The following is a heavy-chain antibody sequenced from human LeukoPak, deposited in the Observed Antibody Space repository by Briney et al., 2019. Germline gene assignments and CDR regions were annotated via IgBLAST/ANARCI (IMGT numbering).Heavy chain of an antibody. Sequence: ASVKVSCKASGYTFTSYDINWVRQATGQGLEWMGWMNPNSGNTGYAQKFQGRVTMTRNTSISTAYMELSSLRSEDTAVYYCARATYYYDRSGYPAAFDIWGQGTMVTVSS. CDR1: GYTFTSYD. V-gene: IGHV1-8*01. CDR2: MNPNSGNT. D-gene: IGHD3-22*01. J-gene: IGHJ3*02. CDR3: ARATYYYDRSGYPAAFDI.